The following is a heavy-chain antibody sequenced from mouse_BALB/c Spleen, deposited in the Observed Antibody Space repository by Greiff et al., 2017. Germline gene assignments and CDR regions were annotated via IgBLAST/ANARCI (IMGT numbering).Heavy chain of an antibody. Sequence: QVQLQQSAAELARPGASVKMSCKASGYTFTSYTMHWVKQRPGQGLEWIGYINPSSGYTEYNQKFKDKTTLTADKSSSTAYMQLSSLTSEDSAVYYCAYDYDGFAYWGQGTLVTVSA. J-gene: IGHJ3*01. CDR3: AYDYDGFAY. V-gene: IGHV1-4*02. CDR1: GYTFTSYT. CDR2: INPSSGYT. D-gene: IGHD2-4*01.